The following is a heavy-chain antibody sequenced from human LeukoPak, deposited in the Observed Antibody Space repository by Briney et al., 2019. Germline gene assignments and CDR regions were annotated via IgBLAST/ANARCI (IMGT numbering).Heavy chain of an antibody. CDR2: IKQDGSDK. Sequence: GGSLRISCAAPGFTFNNYWMTWDRQAPGKGLEWVANIKQDGSDKYYGDSVKGRFTISRDNAKNSLYLQMNSLRAEDTAVYFCARYRGSGCFDPWGQATLVTVSS. CDR3: ARYRGSGCFDP. D-gene: IGHD2-15*01. V-gene: IGHV3-7*04. J-gene: IGHJ5*02. CDR1: GFTFNNYW.